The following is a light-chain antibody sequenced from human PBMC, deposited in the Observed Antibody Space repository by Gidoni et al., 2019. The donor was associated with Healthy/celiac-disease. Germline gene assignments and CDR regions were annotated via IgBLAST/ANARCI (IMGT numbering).Light chain of an antibody. CDR1: SSDVGGYNY. Sequence: QSALTQPPSASGSPGQSVTISCTVTSSDVGGYNYVSWYQQHPGKAPKLMIYEVSKRPSGVPDRFSGSKSGNTASLTVSGLQAEDEADYYCSSYAGSNIRYVFGTGTKVTVL. V-gene: IGLV2-8*01. CDR2: EVS. CDR3: SSYAGSNIRYV. J-gene: IGLJ1*01.